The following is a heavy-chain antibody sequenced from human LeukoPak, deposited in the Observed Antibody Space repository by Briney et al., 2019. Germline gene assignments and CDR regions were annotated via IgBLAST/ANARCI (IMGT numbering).Heavy chain of an antibody. CDR3: ARAFIAAASGWFDP. J-gene: IGHJ5*02. CDR1: GGSISSYY. V-gene: IGHV4-59*12. CDR2: IYYSGST. Sequence: SETLSLTCTVSGGSISSYYWSWIRQPPGKGLEWIGYIYYSGSTNYNPSLKSRVTISVDKSKNQFSLKLSSVTAADTAVYYCARAFIAAASGWFDPWGQGTLVTVSS. D-gene: IGHD6-13*01.